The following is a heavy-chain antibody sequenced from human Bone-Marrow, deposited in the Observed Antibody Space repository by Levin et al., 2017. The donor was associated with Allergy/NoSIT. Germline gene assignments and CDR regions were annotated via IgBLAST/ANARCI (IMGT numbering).Heavy chain of an antibody. D-gene: IGHD2/OR15-2a*01. CDR1: GYTFSDYA. Sequence: GGSLRLSCAASGYTFSDYAINWVRQAPGKGLEWLSYISSGSTVLYFADSVKGRFTVSRDEARNSLSLQMNSLKDEDSAMYYCVRDNRAPDYWGQGTLVTVSS. CDR3: VRDNRAPDY. J-gene: IGHJ4*02. V-gene: IGHV3-48*02. CDR2: ISSGSTVL.